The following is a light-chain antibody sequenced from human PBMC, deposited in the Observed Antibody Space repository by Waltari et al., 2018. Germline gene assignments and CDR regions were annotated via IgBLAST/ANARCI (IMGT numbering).Light chain of an antibody. V-gene: IGKV1-39*01. CDR3: QQSYSSPRT. J-gene: IGKJ1*01. Sequence: DIQMTQSPSSLSASVGDRVTITCRASQSISTYLNWYQQKPGKAPKLLICAASILQSGVPSRFSGSGSGTDFTITISSLQPEDFATFYCQQSYSSPRTFGQGTKVEIK. CDR2: AAS. CDR1: QSISTY.